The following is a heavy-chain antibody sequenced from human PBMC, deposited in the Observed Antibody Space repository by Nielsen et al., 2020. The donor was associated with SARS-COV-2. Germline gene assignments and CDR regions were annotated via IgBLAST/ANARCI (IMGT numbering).Heavy chain of an antibody. V-gene: IGHV4-59*12. CDR2: IHNIGST. J-gene: IGHJ4*02. CDR1: GASIRSYY. D-gene: IGHD6-19*01. Sequence: SETLSLTCTVSGASIRSYYWSWIRQPPGKGLEWIGYIHNIGSTNYNPSLKSRVTISADTSKNQFSMKLSSVTAADTAVYYCATVGSGWYKYFDYWGQGTLVTVSS. CDR3: ATVGSGWYKYFDY.